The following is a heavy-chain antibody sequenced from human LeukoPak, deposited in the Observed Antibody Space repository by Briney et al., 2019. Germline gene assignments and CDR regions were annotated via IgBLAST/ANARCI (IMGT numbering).Heavy chain of an antibody. CDR2: INPNSGGT. CDR3: AREPYSSSWYSRFYMDV. Sequence: ASVKVSCKASGYTFTSYDINWVRQATGQGLEWMGWINPNSGGTNYAQKFQGRVTMTRDTSISTAYMELSRLRSDDTAVYYCAREPYSSSWYSRFYMDVWGKGTTVTISS. D-gene: IGHD6-13*01. J-gene: IGHJ6*03. V-gene: IGHV1-2*02. CDR1: GYTFTSYD.